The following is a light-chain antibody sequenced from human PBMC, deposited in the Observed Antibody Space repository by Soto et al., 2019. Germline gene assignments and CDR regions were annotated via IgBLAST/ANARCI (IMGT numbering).Light chain of an antibody. V-gene: IGKV3-20*01. CDR1: QSVNSNY. CDR3: HQYCLLPRHP. CDR2: GAS. J-gene: IGKJ2*01. Sequence: EIVLTQSPGTLSLSPGESATLSCRASQSVNSNYLAWYQQKPGHAPRLLIFGASSRATGVPNRFSGSGSGTDFTLTINSLEPEDFAVYYCHQYCLLPRHPFGQGTKLEIK.